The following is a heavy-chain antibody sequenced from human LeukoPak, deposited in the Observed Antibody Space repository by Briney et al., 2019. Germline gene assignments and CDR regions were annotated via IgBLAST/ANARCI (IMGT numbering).Heavy chain of an antibody. V-gene: IGHV3-30*19. CDR1: GFMFSRYG. D-gene: IGHD6-19*01. J-gene: IGHJ4*02. Sequence: GGSLRLSCAASGFMFSRYGMHWVRQAPGKGLEWVAVISYDGSNKYYADSVKGRFTISRDNSKNTLYLQMNSLRGEDTAVYYCARDRKGGSGWTLFDYWGQGTLVTVSS. CDR2: ISYDGSNK. CDR3: ARDRKGGSGWTLFDY.